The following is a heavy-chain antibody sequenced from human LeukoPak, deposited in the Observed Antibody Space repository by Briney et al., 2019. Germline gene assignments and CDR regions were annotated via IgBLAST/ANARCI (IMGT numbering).Heavy chain of an antibody. V-gene: IGHV3-74*01. J-gene: IGHJ4*02. D-gene: IGHD6-13*01. CDR3: ARGYSSNYRVDY. CDR1: GFTFSSYW. CDR2: INNEGSST. Sequence: GGSLRLSCAASGFTFSSYWLHWVRQAPGKGLVWVSRINNEGSSTTYADSVKGRFTISRDNAKNTLYLQMNSLRAEDTAVYYCARGYSSNYRVDYWGQGTLVTVSS.